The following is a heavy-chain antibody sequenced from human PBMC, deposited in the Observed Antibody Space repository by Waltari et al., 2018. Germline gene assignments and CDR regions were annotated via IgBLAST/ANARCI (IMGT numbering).Heavy chain of an antibody. D-gene: IGHD3-10*01. CDR3: AREKVLLWFGELRGFDY. V-gene: IGHV4-34*01. CDR2: INHSGST. J-gene: IGHJ4*02. Sequence: QVQLQQWGAGLLKPSETLSLTCAVYGGSFSGYYWSWLRQPPGKGLEWIGEINHSGSTNYNPSLKSRVTISVDTSKNQFSLKLSSVTAADTAVYYCAREKVLLWFGELRGFDYWGQGTLVTVSP. CDR1: GGSFSGYY.